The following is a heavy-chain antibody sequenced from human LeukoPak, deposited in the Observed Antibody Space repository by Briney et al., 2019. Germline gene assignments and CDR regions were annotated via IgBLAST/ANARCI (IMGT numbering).Heavy chain of an antibody. CDR2: ISYDGSNK. V-gene: IGHV3-30*18. Sequence: GGSLRLSCAASGFTFSSYGMHWVRQAPGKGLEWVAVISYDGSNKYYADSVKGRFTISRDNSKNTLYLQMNSLRAEDTAVYYCAKPRYGGNWDAFDMWGQGTMVTVSS. D-gene: IGHD4-23*01. J-gene: IGHJ3*02. CDR1: GFTFSSYG. CDR3: AKPRYGGNWDAFDM.